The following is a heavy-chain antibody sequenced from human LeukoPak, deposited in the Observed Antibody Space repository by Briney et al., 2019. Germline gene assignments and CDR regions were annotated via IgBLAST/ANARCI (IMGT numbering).Heavy chain of an antibody. CDR1: GGSISSSSYY. J-gene: IGHJ4*02. D-gene: IGHD6-13*01. CDR3: ARGYGSSWYYFDY. Sequence: SETLSLTCTVSGGSISSSSYYWGWIRQPPGKGLEWIGSIYYSGSTYYNPSLKSRVTTSVDTSKNQFSLKLSSVTAADTAVYYCARGYGSSWYYFDYWGQGTLVTVSS. CDR2: IYYSGST. V-gene: IGHV4-39*01.